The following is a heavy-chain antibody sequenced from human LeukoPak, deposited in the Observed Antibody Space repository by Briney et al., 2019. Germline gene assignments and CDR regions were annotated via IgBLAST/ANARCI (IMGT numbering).Heavy chain of an antibody. CDR2: IYYSGST. J-gene: IGHJ4*02. D-gene: IGHD3-10*01. CDR1: GGSISSYC. V-gene: IGHV4-59*08. CDR3: ARQISSGSHFDY. Sequence: SETLSLTCTVSGGSISSYCWSWIRQPPGKGLEWIGYIYYSGSTNYNPSLKSRVTISVDTSKNQFPLKLSSVTAADTAVYYCARQISSGSHFDYWGQGTLVTVSS.